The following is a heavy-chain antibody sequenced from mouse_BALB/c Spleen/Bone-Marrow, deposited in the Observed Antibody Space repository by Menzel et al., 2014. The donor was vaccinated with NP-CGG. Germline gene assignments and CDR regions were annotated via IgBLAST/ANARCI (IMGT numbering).Heavy chain of an antibody. D-gene: IGHD1-2*01. V-gene: IGHV1S29*02. CDR3: ARHHYYGYGY. J-gene: IGHJ2*01. Sequence: EVKLLESGPELVKPGASVKISCKASGYTFTDYNMHWVKQSHGKSLEWIGYIYPYNGVTGYNQKFKSKATLTVDNSSTTAYMELRSLTSEDSAVYYCARHHYYGYGYWGQGTTLTVSS. CDR2: IYPYNGVT. CDR1: GYTFTDYN.